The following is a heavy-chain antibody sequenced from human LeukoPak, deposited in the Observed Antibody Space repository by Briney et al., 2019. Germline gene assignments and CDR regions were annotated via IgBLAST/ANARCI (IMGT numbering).Heavy chain of an antibody. CDR1: GFTFSSYA. D-gene: IGHD6-6*01. V-gene: IGHV3-23*01. CDR3: AKGDGIAAHSLGRSYYMDV. J-gene: IGHJ6*03. Sequence: GGSLRLSCAASGFTFSSYAMSWVRQAPGKGLEWVSAISGSGGSTYYADSVKGRFTISRDNSKNTLYLQMNSLRAEDTAVYYCAKGDGIAAHSLGRSYYMDVWGKGTTVTVSS. CDR2: ISGSGGST.